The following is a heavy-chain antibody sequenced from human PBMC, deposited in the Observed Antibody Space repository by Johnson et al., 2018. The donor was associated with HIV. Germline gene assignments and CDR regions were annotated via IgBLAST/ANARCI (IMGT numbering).Heavy chain of an antibody. CDR2: FNSNGAST. D-gene: IGHD5-24*01. CDR3: ARVVRGGSHAFDI. J-gene: IGHJ3*02. V-gene: IGHV3-20*04. CDR1: GFRFDGSC. Sequence: VQLVESGGGLVRPGGSLRLSCAASGFRFDGSCMTWVRQAPGKGLEWVSGFNSNGASTGSADCVKGRFTITRDNAKNSQYLQMNSLRAEDTALYYCARVVRGGSHAFDIWGQGTMVTVSS.